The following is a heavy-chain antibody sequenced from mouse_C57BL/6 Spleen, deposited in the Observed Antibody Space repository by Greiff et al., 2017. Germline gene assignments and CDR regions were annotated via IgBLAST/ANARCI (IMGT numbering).Heavy chain of an antibody. J-gene: IGHJ3*01. D-gene: IGHD2-14*01. CDR3: AMWCSYKYDEGFDY. V-gene: IGHV1-55*01. CDR1: GYTFTSYW. CDR2: IHPADSST. Sequence: HVQLQQPGAELVKPGASVKMSCKASGYTFTSYWMTWVKQRPGQGLEWIGDIHPADSSTNYNEKFKGKATLTVDTSSSTAYMQLSSLTSEDSAVYYCAMWCSYKYDEGFDYWGQGTLVTVSA.